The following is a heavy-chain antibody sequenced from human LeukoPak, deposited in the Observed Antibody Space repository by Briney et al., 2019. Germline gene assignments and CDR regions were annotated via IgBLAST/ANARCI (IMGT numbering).Heavy chain of an antibody. CDR2: INTDGRRT. Sequence: GGSLRLSCAASGFTFSSYWIHWVRQAPGKGLVWVSRINTDGRRTSYADSVKGRFTISRDNTKNTLYMQMNSLGAEDTAVYYCTRDRGYSTFDYWGQGTLVTVSS. V-gene: IGHV3-74*01. D-gene: IGHD3-22*01. CDR3: TRDRGYSTFDY. J-gene: IGHJ4*02. CDR1: GFTFSSYW.